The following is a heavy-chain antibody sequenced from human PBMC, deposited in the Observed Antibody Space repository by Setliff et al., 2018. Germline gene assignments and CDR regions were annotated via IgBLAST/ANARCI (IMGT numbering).Heavy chain of an antibody. D-gene: IGHD5-18*01. CDR2: ISAYNGNT. J-gene: IGHJ6*03. CDR1: GYTFTSYG. V-gene: IGHV1-18*01. CDR3: ARDKLWLMGYYYYYYMDV. Sequence: GASVKVSCKASGYTFTSYGISWVRQAPGQGLEWMGWISAYNGNTNYAQKLQGRVTMTTDTSTSTAYMELRSLRSDDTAVYYCARDKLWLMGYYYYYYMDVWGKGTTVTVSS.